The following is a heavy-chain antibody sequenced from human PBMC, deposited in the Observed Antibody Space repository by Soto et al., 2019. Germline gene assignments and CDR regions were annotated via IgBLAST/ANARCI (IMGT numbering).Heavy chain of an antibody. CDR2: IYYRGIT. CDR3: ARVYSSSPLPWFDP. Sequence: SVTRSLTCTVSGGSISSYYWSWILQLAGKGRECSGYIYYRGITNDNASLKSRVTISVDTSKNQFSLKLSSVTAADTAVYYCARVYSSSPLPWFDPWGQGTLVTVSS. CDR1: GGSISSYY. D-gene: IGHD6-13*01. J-gene: IGHJ5*02. V-gene: IGHV4-59*01.